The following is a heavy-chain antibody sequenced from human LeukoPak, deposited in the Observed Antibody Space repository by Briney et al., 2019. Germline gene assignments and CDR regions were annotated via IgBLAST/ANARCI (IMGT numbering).Heavy chain of an antibody. CDR2: IYRDDTT. CDR3: ATAAYDSGSYIINHDY. V-gene: IGHV3-53*01. CDR1: GFTVSSNY. J-gene: IGHJ4*02. D-gene: IGHD3-22*01. Sequence: GGSLRLSCAASGFTVSSNYMSWVRQAPGKGLAWVSVIYRDDTTYYADSVKGRFTISRDNSKNTLYLQMSSLRAEDTAVYYCATAAYDSGSYIINHDYWGQGTLVTVSS.